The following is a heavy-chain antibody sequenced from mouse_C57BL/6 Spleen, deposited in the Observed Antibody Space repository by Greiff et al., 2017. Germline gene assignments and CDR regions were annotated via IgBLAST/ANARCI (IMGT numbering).Heavy chain of an antibody. CDR2: ISDGGSYT. CDR1: GFTFSSYA. CDR3: ARETYYDYDGYAMDY. D-gene: IGHD2-4*01. V-gene: IGHV5-4*01. Sequence: EVKLVESGGGLVKPGGSLKLSCAASGFTFSSYAMSWVRQTPEKRLEWVATISDGGSYTYYPDNVKGRFTISRDNAKNNLYLQMSHLKSEDTAMYYCARETYYDYDGYAMDYWGQGTSVTVSS. J-gene: IGHJ4*01.